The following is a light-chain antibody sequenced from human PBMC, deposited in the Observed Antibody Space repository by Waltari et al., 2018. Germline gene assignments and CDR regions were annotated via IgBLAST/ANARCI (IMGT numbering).Light chain of an antibody. J-gene: IGLJ2*01. V-gene: IGLV1-51*01. CDR2: DNS. CDR1: TSNIEQNY. CDR3: ATWDSRLSGVL. Sequence: QSVLTQQPSVSAAPGHKVTIPCTGNTSNIEQNYVSRYQQFPPTAPNLPIFDNSQRPSGIPDRFSASKSGPSATLSITGLQTGDEADYYCATWDSRLSGVLFGGGTKLTVL.